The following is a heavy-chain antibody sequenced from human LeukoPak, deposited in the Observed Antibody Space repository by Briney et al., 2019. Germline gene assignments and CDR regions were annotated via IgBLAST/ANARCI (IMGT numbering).Heavy chain of an antibody. J-gene: IGHJ4*02. V-gene: IGHV3-23*01. CDR3: AKQLGYCSDGSCYFPY. CDR2: ISNNGGYT. Sequence: GGSLRLSCAASGFRFSGYWMTWVRQAPGKGLEWVSAISNNGGYTYYADSVQGRFTISRDNSKSTLCLQMNSLRAEDTAVYYCAKQLGYCSDGSCYFPYWGQGTLVTVSS. CDR1: GFRFSGYW. D-gene: IGHD2-15*01.